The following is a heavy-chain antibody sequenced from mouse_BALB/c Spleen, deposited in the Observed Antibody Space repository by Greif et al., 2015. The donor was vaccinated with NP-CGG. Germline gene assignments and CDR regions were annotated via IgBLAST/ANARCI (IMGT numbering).Heavy chain of an antibody. CDR2: ILPGSGST. J-gene: IGHJ3*01. CDR3: ARGGNLLAWFAY. Sequence: VKLQQSGAELMKPGASVKISCKATGYTFSSYWIEWVKQRPGHGLEWIGEILPGSGSTNYNEKFKGKATFTADTSSNTAYMQLSSLTSEDSAVYYCARGGNLLAWFAYWGQGTLVTVSA. V-gene: IGHV1-9*01. D-gene: IGHD2-1*01. CDR1: GYTFSSYW.